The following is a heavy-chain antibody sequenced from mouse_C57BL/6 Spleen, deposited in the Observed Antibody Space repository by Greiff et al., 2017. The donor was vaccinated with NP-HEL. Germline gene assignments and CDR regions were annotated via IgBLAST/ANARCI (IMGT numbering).Heavy chain of an antibody. V-gene: IGHV1-64*01. CDR3: ARGRYGSGGYYFDY. J-gene: IGHJ2*01. Sequence: VQLQQSGAELVKPGASVKLSCKASGYTFTSYCMHWVKQRPGQGLEWIGMIHPNSGSTNYNEKFKSKATLTVDKSSSTAYMQLRSLTSEDSAVSYCARGRYGSGGYYFDYWGQGTTRTVSS. CDR2: IHPNSGST. D-gene: IGHD1-1*01. CDR1: GYTFTSYC.